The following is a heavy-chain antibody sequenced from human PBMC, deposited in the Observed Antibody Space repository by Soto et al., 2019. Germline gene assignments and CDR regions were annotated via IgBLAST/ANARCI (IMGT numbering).Heavy chain of an antibody. CDR3: VRGGNRGMV. Sequence: EVQLVESGGGLVQPGGSLRLSCAASGFTISTYWMHWVRQAPGKGLVWVSVISSDGSAANYADSVKGRFTISRDNAKNTLYLQMNSLRAEDTAVYYCVRGGNRGMVWGQGTLVTVSS. J-gene: IGHJ4*02. V-gene: IGHV3-74*01. D-gene: IGHD5-18*01. CDR1: GFTISTYW. CDR2: ISSDGSAA.